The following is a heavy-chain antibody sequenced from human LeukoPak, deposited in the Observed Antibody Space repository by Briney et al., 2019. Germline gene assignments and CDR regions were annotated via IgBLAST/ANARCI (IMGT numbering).Heavy chain of an antibody. CDR1: GYTFTSYA. J-gene: IGHJ5*02. CDR3: AREKAAAATRDWFDP. CDR2: INTNTGNP. Sequence: ASVKVSCKASGYTFTSYAMNWVRQAPGQGLEWMGWINTNTGNPTYAQGFTGRFVFSLDTSVSTAYLQISSLKAEDTAVYYCAREKAAAATRDWFDPWGQGTLVTVSS. V-gene: IGHV7-4-1*02. D-gene: IGHD6-13*01.